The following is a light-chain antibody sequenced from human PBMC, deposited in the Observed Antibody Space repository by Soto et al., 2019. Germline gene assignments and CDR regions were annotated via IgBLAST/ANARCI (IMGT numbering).Light chain of an antibody. V-gene: IGKV2-28*01. CDR2: LGS. J-gene: IGKJ3*01. CDR3: MQALQTPFT. CDR1: QSLLHSNGYNY. Sequence: DIVMTQSPLSLPVTPGEPASISCRSSQSLLHSNGYNYLDWYLQKPGQSPQLLIYLGSNRASGVPGRFSGSGSGTDCTLKISRVEAEDVGVYYCMQALQTPFTFGPGTKVDIK.